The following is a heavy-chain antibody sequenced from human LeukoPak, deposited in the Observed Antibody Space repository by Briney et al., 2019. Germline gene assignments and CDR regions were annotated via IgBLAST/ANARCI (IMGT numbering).Heavy chain of an antibody. CDR2: ISAYNGST. CDR1: GYTFTSYG. V-gene: IGHV1-18*01. CDR3: ARIRDYDFWSGYSDAFDI. J-gene: IGHJ3*02. Sequence: ASVKVSCKASGYTFTSYGIIWVRQAPGQGLEWMGWISAYNGSTNYAQKLQGRVTMTTDTSTSTAYMELRSLRSDDTAVYYCARIRDYDFWSGYSDAFDIWGQGTMVTVSS. D-gene: IGHD3-3*01.